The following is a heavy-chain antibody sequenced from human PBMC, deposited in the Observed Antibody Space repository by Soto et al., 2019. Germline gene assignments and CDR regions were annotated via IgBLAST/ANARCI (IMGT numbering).Heavy chain of an antibody. CDR3: ARTTLNSDFWRGQDAFDI. V-gene: IGHV1-3*01. CDR1: VYTFTSYA. J-gene: IGHJ3*02. Sequence: GASVKVSCKASVYTFTSYAIHWVHRAPEQRLEWMGWINAGNGNTKYSQKFQGRVTITRDTSESTAYMELSSLRTEDTAVFYCARTTLNSDFWRGQDAFDIWGQGTMVTVSS. CDR2: INAGNGNT. D-gene: IGHD3-3*01.